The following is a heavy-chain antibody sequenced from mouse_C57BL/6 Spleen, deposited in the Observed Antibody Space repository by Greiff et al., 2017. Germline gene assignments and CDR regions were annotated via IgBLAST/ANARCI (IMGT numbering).Heavy chain of an antibody. CDR1: GYTFTSYW. D-gene: IGHD1-1*01. Sequence: QVQLQQPGAELVRPGSSVKLSCKASGYTFTSYWMHWVKQRPIQGLEWIGNIDPSDSETHYNQKFKDKATLTVDKSSSTAYMQLSSLTSEDSAVYYCARGDYYGSSLWYCDVGGTGTTVTVS. J-gene: IGHJ1*03. CDR2: IDPSDSET. V-gene: IGHV1-52*01. CDR3: ARGDYYGSSLWYCDV.